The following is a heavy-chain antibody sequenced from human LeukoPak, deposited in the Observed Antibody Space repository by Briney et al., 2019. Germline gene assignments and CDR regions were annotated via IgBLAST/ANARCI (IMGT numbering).Heavy chain of an antibody. J-gene: IGHJ4*02. D-gene: IGHD3-10*01. Sequence: GGSLRLSCAASGFTFSSYSMNWVRQAPGKGLEWVSYINGGGGSIYHADSVKGRFTISRDNAKNSLYLQMNSLRDEDTAVYYCARATNYGSGLTRNFDYWGQGTLVTVSS. CDR1: GFTFSSYS. CDR2: INGGGGSI. V-gene: IGHV3-48*02. CDR3: ARATNYGSGLTRNFDY.